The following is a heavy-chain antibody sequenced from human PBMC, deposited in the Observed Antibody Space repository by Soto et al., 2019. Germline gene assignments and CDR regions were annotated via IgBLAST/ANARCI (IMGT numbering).Heavy chain of an antibody. CDR3: AHGRVLLWFGESRPRENWFDP. D-gene: IGHD3-10*01. Sequence: SGPTLVKPTQTLTLTCTFSGFSLSTSGVGVGWIRQPPGKALEWLALIYWNDDKRYSPSLKSRLTITKDTSKNQVVLTMTNMDPVDTATYYCAHGRVLLWFGESRPRENWFDPWGQGTLVTVSS. CDR2: IYWNDDK. V-gene: IGHV2-5*01. CDR1: GFSLSTSGVG. J-gene: IGHJ5*02.